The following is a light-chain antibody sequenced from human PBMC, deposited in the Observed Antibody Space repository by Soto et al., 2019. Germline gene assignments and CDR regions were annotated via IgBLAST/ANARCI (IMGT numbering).Light chain of an antibody. CDR1: SSDVGSYNL. J-gene: IGLJ1*01. CDR3: CSYAVSSPYV. CDR2: EGS. Sequence: QSALTQPASVSGSPGQSITISCTVTSSDVGSYNLVSWYQQHPGKAPKLMIYEGSKRPSGVSNRFSGSKSGNTASLTISGPQAENEAVYSSCSYAVSSPYVFETGPKVT. V-gene: IGLV2-23*01.